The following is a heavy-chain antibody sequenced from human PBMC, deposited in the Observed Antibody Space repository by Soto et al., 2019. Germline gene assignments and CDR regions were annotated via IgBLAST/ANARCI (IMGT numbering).Heavy chain of an antibody. CDR3: ARGQRFSDWFDP. J-gene: IGHJ5*02. V-gene: IGHV4-4*07. CDR1: GGAISTYY. CDR2: IYSSGST. Sequence: TLSLTCTVSGGAISTYYWTWIRQTAGKGLEWIGRIYSSGSTKYNPALQSRVTMSLDTSNNQFSLRLTSVTAADTAVYYCARGQRFSDWFDPWGQGTLVTLS. D-gene: IGHD3-3*01.